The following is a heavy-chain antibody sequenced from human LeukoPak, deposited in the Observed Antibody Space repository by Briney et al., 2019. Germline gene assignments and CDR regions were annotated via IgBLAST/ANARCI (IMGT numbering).Heavy chain of an antibody. CDR2: INHSGST. Sequence: SETLSLTCAVYGGSFSGYYWSWIRQPPGKGLEWIGEINHSGSTNYNPSLKSRVTISVDTSKNQFSLKLSSVTAADTAVYYCARTYCSGGSCYVDYWGQGTLVTVSS. D-gene: IGHD2-15*01. CDR3: ARTYCSGGSCYVDY. V-gene: IGHV4-34*01. J-gene: IGHJ4*02. CDR1: GGSFSGYY.